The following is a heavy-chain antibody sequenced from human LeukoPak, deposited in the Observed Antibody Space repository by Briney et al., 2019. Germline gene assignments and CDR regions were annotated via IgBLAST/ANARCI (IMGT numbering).Heavy chain of an antibody. Sequence: GASVKVSCKASGYTFTSSGISWVRQAPGQGLEWMGWISAYNGNTKYAQNLQGRVTMTTDTSTSTAYMELRSLTSDDTAVYYYARDLRTITVAGLNWFDPWGQGTLVTVSS. CDR1: GYTFTSSG. J-gene: IGHJ5*02. V-gene: IGHV1-18*01. CDR3: ARDLRTITVAGLNWFDP. D-gene: IGHD6-19*01. CDR2: ISAYNGNT.